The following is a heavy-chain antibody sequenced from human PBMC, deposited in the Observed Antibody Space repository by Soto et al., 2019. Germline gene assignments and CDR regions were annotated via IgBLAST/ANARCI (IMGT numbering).Heavy chain of an antibody. Sequence: PGGSLRLSCAAAGFTFSRYDMHWVRQAPGKGLEWVSAIGTAGDTYYPGSVKGRFTISRENAKNSLYLQMNSLRAEDTAVYYCARISRAAAGTGGYYGMDVWGQGTTVTVSS. CDR3: ARISRAAAGTGGYYGMDV. CDR1: GFTFSRYD. CDR2: IGTAGDT. D-gene: IGHD6-13*01. J-gene: IGHJ6*02. V-gene: IGHV3-13*01.